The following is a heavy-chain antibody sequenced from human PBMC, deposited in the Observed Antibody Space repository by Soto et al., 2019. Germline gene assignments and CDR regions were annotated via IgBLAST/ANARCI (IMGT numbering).Heavy chain of an antibody. V-gene: IGHV1-2*04. D-gene: IGHD5-12*01. CDR2: INPNSGGT. CDR3: ARGGRLRLGNYYYYYYMDV. CDR1: VYTFTGYY. Sequence: ASVKVSCRASVYTFTGYYMHWVRQAPGQGLEWMGWINPNSGGTNYAQKFKGWVTMTRDTSISTAYMELSRLRSDDTAVYYCARGGRLRLGNYYYYYYMDVWGKGTTVSVSS. J-gene: IGHJ6*03.